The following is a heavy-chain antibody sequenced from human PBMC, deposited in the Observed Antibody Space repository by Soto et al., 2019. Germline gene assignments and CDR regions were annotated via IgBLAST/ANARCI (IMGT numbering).Heavy chain of an antibody. V-gene: IGHV4-59*01. D-gene: IGHD3-10*01. CDR2: IYYSGST. J-gene: IGHJ6*02. CDR3: ARAGNYYGSGSYVYYYGMDV. Sequence: PSETLSLTCTVSGGSISSYYWSWIRQPPGKGLEWIGYIYYSGSTNYNPSLKSRVTISVDTSKNQFSLKLSSVTAADTAVYYCARAGNYYGSGSYVYYYGMDVWGQGTTVTVS. CDR1: GGSISSYY.